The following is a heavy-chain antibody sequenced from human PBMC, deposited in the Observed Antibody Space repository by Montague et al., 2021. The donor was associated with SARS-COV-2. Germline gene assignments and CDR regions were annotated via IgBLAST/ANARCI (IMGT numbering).Heavy chain of an antibody. J-gene: IGHJ4*02. Sequence: SETLSLTCTVSSGSVNSTNWWSWVRQPPGKGLEWIAEVYRTGGTIFNPSFRSRVTLSIDRSKNLFSLNLNSVTVADTAVYYCARTGAYDHFDYWGPGTLVIVSS. CDR3: ARTGAYDHFDY. V-gene: IGHV4-4*02. CDR1: SGSVNSTNW. D-gene: IGHD5-12*01. CDR2: VYRTGGT.